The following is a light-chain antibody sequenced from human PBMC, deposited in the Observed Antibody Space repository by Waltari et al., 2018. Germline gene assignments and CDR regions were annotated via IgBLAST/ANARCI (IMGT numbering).Light chain of an antibody. CDR3: QQYSRSPWT. Sequence: DVQMTQSPSILSASVGDRVTITCRAGQSLSTWLAWYQQKPGKAPKLLIYKASTLESGVPSRFSGSGSGTEFTLTINSLQPDDFATYHCQQYSRSPWTFGQGTKGEI. CDR1: QSLSTW. CDR2: KAS. J-gene: IGKJ1*01. V-gene: IGKV1-5*03.